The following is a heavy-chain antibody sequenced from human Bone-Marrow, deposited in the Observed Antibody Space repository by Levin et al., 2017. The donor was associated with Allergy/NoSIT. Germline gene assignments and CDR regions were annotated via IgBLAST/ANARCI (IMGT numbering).Heavy chain of an antibody. CDR3: ARVASNWNYFSGY. CDR1: GYTFTSYA. D-gene: IGHD1-7*01. V-gene: IGHV1-3*01. CDR2: INAGNGNT. J-gene: IGHJ4*02. Sequence: GESLKISCKASGYTFTSYAMHWVRQAPGQRLEWMGWINAGNGNTKYSQKFQGRVTITRDTSASTAYMELSSLRSEDTAVYYCARVASNWNYFSGYWGQGTLVTVSS.